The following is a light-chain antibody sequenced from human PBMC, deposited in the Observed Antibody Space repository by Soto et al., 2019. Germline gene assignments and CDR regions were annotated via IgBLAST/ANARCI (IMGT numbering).Light chain of an antibody. CDR1: SSDVGGYKY. CDR3: SSYTSSSTLV. V-gene: IGLV2-14*01. CDR2: GVN. Sequence: QSALTQPASVSGSPGQSITISCTGTSSDVGGYKYVSWYQHHPGKAPKLVMYGVNDRPSGVSNRFSGGKSGNTASLTISGLQVEDEGDYYCSSYTSSSTLVFGGGTKGTVL. J-gene: IGLJ2*01.